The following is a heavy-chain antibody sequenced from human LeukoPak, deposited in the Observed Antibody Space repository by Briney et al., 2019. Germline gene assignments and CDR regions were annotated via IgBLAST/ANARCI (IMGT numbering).Heavy chain of an antibody. CDR1: SGSFSGHY. D-gene: IGHD3-22*01. J-gene: IGHJ4*02. CDR3: ARGPRITMIDY. V-gene: IGHV4-34*01. Sequence: PSETLSLTCAVYSGSFSGHYWSWIRQPPGKGLEWIGEINHSGSTNYNPSLESRVTISVDTSKNHFSLKLSSVTAADTAVYYCARGPRITMIDYWGQGTLVTVSS. CDR2: INHSGST.